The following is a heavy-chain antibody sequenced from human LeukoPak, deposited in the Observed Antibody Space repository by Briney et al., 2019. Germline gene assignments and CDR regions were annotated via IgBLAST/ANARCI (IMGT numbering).Heavy chain of an antibody. Sequence: SETLSLTCAVYGVSFSGYYWSWIRQPPGKGLEWIGEINHSGSTNYNPSLKSRVTISVDTSKNQFSLKLSSVTAADTAVYYCARGAYCGGDCSGAFDYWGQGTLVTVSS. CDR1: GVSFSGYY. V-gene: IGHV4-34*01. CDR2: INHSGST. J-gene: IGHJ4*02. D-gene: IGHD2-21*02. CDR3: ARGAYCGGDCSGAFDY.